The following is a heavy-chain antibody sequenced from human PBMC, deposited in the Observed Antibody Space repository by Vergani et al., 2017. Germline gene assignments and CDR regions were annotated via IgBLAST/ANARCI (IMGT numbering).Heavy chain of an antibody. V-gene: IGHV3-23*03. Sequence: EVQLLESGGGLVQPGGSLRLSCAASGFTFSSYAMSWVRQAPGKGLEWVSVIYSGGSSTYYADSGKGRFTISRDNSKNTLYLQMNSLRAEDTAVYYCAKTPAATNYYYYYMDVWGKGTTVTVSS. CDR3: AKTPAATNYYYYYMDV. CDR2: IYSGGSST. CDR1: GFTFSSYA. D-gene: IGHD2-2*01. J-gene: IGHJ6*03.